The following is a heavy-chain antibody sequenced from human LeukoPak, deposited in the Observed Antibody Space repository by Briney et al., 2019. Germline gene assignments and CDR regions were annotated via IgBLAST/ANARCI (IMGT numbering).Heavy chain of an antibody. CDR3: ARAPEGVVQYYFDY. V-gene: IGHV4-4*02. D-gene: IGHD2-2*01. CDR2: IYHSGST. CDR1: GGSISSSNW. Sequence: PSGTLSLTCAVSGGSISSSNWWSWVRQPPGKGLEWIGEIYHSGSTNYNPSLKSRVTISVDKSKNQFSLKLSSVTAADTAVYYCARAPEGVVQYYFDYWGQGTLVTVSS. J-gene: IGHJ4*02.